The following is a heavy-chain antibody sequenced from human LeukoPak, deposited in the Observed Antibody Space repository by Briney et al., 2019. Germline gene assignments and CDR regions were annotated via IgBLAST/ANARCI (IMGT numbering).Heavy chain of an antibody. CDR2: IWYDGSNK. CDR3: ARDRHRSNYYDSSGYHDY. CDR1: GFTFSSYG. D-gene: IGHD3-22*01. V-gene: IGHV3-33*08. J-gene: IGHJ4*02. Sequence: GGSLRLSCAASGFTFSSYGMHWVRQAPGKGLEWVAVIWYDGSNKYYADSVKGRLTISRDNSKNTLYLQINSLRAEDTAVYYCARDRHRSNYYDSSGYHDYWGQGTLVTVSS.